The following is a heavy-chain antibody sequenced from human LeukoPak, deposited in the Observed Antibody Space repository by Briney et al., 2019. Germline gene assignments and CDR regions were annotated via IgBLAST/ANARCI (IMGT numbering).Heavy chain of an antibody. Sequence: PGGSLRLSCAASGFTFSSYGMHWVRQAPGKGLEGVSFIRYDGISKYYADSVKGRFTISRDNSKNTLYLQMNSLRPEDTAVYFCARDGMVYAKGNYFDLWGRGTLVTVSS. CDR1: GFTFSSYG. CDR3: ARDGMVYAKGNYFDL. CDR2: IRYDGISK. J-gene: IGHJ2*01. D-gene: IGHD2-8*01. V-gene: IGHV3-30*02.